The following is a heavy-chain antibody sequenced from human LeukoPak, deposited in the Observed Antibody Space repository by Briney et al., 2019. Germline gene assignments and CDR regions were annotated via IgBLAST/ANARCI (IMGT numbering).Heavy chain of an antibody. V-gene: IGHV3-21*01. CDR3: ARDLGGSYTLFYYYYYMDV. Sequence: GGSLRLSCAASGFTFSSSGMNWVRQAPGKGLEWVSSISSGSSYIYYADSVKGRFTISRDNAKNSLYLQMNSLRAEDTAVYYCARDLGGSYTLFYYYYYMDVWGKGITVTVSS. CDR1: GFTFSSSG. CDR2: ISSGSSYI. J-gene: IGHJ6*03. D-gene: IGHD1-26*01.